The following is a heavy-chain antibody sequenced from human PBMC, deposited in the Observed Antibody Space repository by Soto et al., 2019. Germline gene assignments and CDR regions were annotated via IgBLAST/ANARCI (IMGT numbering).Heavy chain of an antibody. CDR2: ISAYNGNT. Sequence: ASVNVSCKASGYTFTSYGISWVRQAPGEGLEWMGWISAYNGNTNYAQKLQGRVTMTTDTSTSTAYMELRSLRSDDTAVYYCAKEKREGYNTSFYYSDCWGQGTLVTVSS. CDR1: GYTFTSYG. CDR3: AKEKREGYNTSFYYSDC. V-gene: IGHV1-18*04. J-gene: IGHJ4*02. D-gene: IGHD1-1*01.